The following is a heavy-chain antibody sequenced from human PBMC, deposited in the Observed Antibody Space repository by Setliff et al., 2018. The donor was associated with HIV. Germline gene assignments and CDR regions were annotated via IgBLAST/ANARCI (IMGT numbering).Heavy chain of an antibody. CDR2: ISAKNGNT. Sequence: ASVKVSCKASGYSFTTYGISWVRQAPGQGLEWMGWISAKNGNTNYAQNLQGRVSMTTDTSTSTAYMELRSLRSDDTAVYYCARDGYYYDGSAYSTFDYWGQGTLVTVSS. V-gene: IGHV1-18*01. CDR1: GYSFTTYG. CDR3: ARDGYYYDGSAYSTFDY. J-gene: IGHJ4*02. D-gene: IGHD3-22*01.